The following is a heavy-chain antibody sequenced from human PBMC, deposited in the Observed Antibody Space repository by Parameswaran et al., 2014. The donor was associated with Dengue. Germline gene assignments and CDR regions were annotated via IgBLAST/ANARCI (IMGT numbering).Heavy chain of an antibody. D-gene: IGHD5-24*01. Sequence: GESLKISCAASGFTFSSYSMNWVRQAPGKGLEWVSSISSSSSYIYYADSVKGRFTISRDNAKNSLYLQMNSLRAEDTAVYYCARDFLTEMATILGYYYYGMDVWGQGTTVTVSS. CDR2: ISSSSSYI. CDR3: ARDFLTEMATILGYYYYGMDV. J-gene: IGHJ6*02. CDR1: GFTFSSYS. V-gene: IGHV3-21*01.